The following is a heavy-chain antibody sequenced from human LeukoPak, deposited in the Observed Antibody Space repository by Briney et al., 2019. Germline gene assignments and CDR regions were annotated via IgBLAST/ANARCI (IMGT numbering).Heavy chain of an antibody. D-gene: IGHD6-13*01. CDR3: ARHGSAGTA. CDR1: GGSIRGTSYY. Sequence: SETLPLTCTVSGGSIRGTSYYWGWIRQPPGKGLEWIGSFDYSGSTYYNASLNSRVTISIDTANKQFSLKLTSVVAADTAVYYCARHGSAGTAWGQGTQVTVSS. CDR2: FDYSGST. V-gene: IGHV4-39*01. J-gene: IGHJ5*02.